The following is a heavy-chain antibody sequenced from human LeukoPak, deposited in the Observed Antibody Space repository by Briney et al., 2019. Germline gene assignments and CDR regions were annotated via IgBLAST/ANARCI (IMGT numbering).Heavy chain of an antibody. D-gene: IGHD3-10*01. Sequence: GGSLSLSCAASGFTFSAYGMHWVRQAPGKGLEWVALISYDGSIKYYADSVKGRFTISRDNSKNTLYLQMNSLRAEDTAVYYCARGVVGSGIDYFDYWGQGTLVTVSS. CDR1: GFTFSAYG. V-gene: IGHV3-30*12. CDR2: ISYDGSIK. J-gene: IGHJ4*02. CDR3: ARGVVGSGIDYFDY.